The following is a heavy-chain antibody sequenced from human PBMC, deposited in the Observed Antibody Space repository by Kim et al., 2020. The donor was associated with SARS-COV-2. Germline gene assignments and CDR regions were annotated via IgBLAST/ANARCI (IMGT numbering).Heavy chain of an antibody. D-gene: IGHD3-16*01. V-gene: IGHV4-39*01. CDR1: GGSISTGSYY. CDR3: ARHKVGRGSYYEGMDV. J-gene: IGHJ6*02. Sequence: SETLSLTCTVSGGSISTGSYYWGWIRQPPGKGLEWIGTIHYSGSTYYNPSLKSRVTISVDTSKNQFSLKLSSVTAADTAVYYCARHKVGRGSYYEGMDVWGQGTTVTVSS. CDR2: IHYSGST.